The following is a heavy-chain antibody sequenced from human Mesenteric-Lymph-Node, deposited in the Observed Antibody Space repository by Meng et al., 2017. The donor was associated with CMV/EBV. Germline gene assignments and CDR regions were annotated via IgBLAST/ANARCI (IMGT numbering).Heavy chain of an antibody. CDR1: GGSISISNSY. V-gene: IGHV4-39*01. Sequence: CTVSGGSISISNSYWGWIRQPPGKGLEWIGTIHYSGNAYYNPSLKNRVIISVDTSKNQFSLKLSSVTAADTAVYYCARRLILPWFDPWGQGTLVTVSS. D-gene: IGHD2-21*02. CDR3: ARRLILPWFDP. J-gene: IGHJ5*02. CDR2: IHYSGNA.